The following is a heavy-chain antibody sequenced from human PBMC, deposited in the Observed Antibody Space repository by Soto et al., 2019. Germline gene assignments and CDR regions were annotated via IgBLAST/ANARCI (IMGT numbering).Heavy chain of an antibody. CDR2: IYYSGST. CDR1: GGSISSSSYY. Sequence: SETLSLTCTVSGGSISSSSYYWGWIRQPPGKGLEWIGSIYYSGSTYYNPSLKSRVTISVDTSKNQFSLKLSSVTAADTAVYYCARHERGYSSSWILSHYFDYWGQGTLVTVSS. D-gene: IGHD6-13*01. CDR3: ARHERGYSSSWILSHYFDY. J-gene: IGHJ4*02. V-gene: IGHV4-39*01.